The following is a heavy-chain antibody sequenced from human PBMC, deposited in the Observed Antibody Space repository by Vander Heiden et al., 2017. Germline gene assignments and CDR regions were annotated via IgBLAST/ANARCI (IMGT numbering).Heavy chain of an antibody. Sequence: EVQLVQSGAEVKKTGESPKIACKCSGYSYPSYWIGWVRQMPGKGLECMCIIYPGHSYNRYSPSVQGQVTISADKSISTAYRQWSSLQLSETAMYYFAILGSVNVYDAFDIW. CDR2: IYPGHSYN. V-gene: IGHV5-51*01. CDR3: AILGSVNVYDAFDI. J-gene: IGHJ3*02. D-gene: IGHD6-25*01. CDR1: GYSYPSYW.